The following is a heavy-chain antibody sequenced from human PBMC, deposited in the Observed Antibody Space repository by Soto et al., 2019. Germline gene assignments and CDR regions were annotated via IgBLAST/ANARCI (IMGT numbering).Heavy chain of an antibody. D-gene: IGHD3-22*01. J-gene: IGHJ4*02. CDR2: IWYDGSNK. V-gene: IGHV3-33*01. CDR1: GFTFSSYG. CDR3: ASLVGLDSSGYNDY. Sequence: GGSLRLSCAASGFTFSSYGMHWVRQAPGKGLEWVAVIWYDGSNKYYADSVKGRFTISRDNSKNTLYLQMNSLRAEDTAVYYCASLVGLDSSGYNDYWGQGTLVTVSS.